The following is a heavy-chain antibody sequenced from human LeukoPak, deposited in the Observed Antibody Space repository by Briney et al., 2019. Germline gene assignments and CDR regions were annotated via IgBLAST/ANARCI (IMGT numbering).Heavy chain of an antibody. CDR1: GGSISSSSYY. CDR2: INHSGST. D-gene: IGHD5-18*01. V-gene: IGHV4-39*07. CDR3: ARGREKGPGGYSYGALVYFDY. Sequence: SETLSLTCTVSGGSISSSSYYWSWIRQPPGKGLEWIGEINHSGSTNYNPSLKSRVTISVDTSKNQFSLKLSSVTAADTAVYYCARGREKGPGGYSYGALVYFDYWGQGTLVTVSS. J-gene: IGHJ4*02.